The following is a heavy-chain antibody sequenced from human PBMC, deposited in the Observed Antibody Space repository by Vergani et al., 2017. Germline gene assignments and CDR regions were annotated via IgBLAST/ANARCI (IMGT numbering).Heavy chain of an antibody. Sequence: QVTLKESGPVLVKPTETLTLTCTASGFSLSNARMGVSWIRQPPGKALEWLAHIFSNDEKSYSTSLKSRLTISKDTSKSQVVLTMTNMDPVDTATYYCARYSSGWYGAYYFDYWGQGTLVTVSS. CDR1: GFSLSNARMG. D-gene: IGHD6-19*01. CDR2: IFSNDEK. V-gene: IGHV2-26*01. J-gene: IGHJ4*02. CDR3: ARYSSGWYGAYYFDY.